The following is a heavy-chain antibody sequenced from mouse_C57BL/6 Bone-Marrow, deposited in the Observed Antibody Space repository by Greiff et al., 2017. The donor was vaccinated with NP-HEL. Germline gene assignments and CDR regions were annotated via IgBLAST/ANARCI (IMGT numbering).Heavy chain of an antibody. CDR1: GFTFSSYA. CDR3: TRENYSNYVHVLDY. Sequence: EVKLVESGEGLVKPGGSLKLSCAASGFTFSSYAMSWVRQTPEKRLEWVAYISSGGDYIYYADTVKGRFTISRDNARNTLYLQMSSLKSEDTAMYYCTRENYSNYVHVLDYWGQGTTLTVSS. V-gene: IGHV5-9-1*02. CDR2: ISSGGDYI. J-gene: IGHJ2*01. D-gene: IGHD2-5*01.